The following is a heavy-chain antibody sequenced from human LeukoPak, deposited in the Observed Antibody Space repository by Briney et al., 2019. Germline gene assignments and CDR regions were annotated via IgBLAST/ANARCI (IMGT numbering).Heavy chain of an antibody. D-gene: IGHD3-9*01. Sequence: PGRSLRLSCAASGFTFSSYGMHWARQAPGKGLEWVAVITYDGSKKYYADPVKGRFTISRDNSKNTLYLQMDSLRTEDTAVYYCARGLDYDILTFWGQGTLVTVSS. CDR1: GFTFSSYG. CDR2: ITYDGSKK. J-gene: IGHJ4*02. CDR3: ARGLDYDILTF. V-gene: IGHV3-30*19.